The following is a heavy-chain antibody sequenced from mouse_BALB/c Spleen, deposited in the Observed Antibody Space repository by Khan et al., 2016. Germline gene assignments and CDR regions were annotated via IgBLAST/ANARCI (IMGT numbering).Heavy chain of an antibody. Sequence: VQLQQSGPGLVKPSQSLSLTCTVTGYSITSDYAWNWIRQFPGNKLEWMGYISYSGSTSYNPSLTSRISITRATSKNQFFLQLNSVTTEDTATYYCARNGNRYERTWFAYWGQGTLVTVSA. D-gene: IGHD2-14*01. V-gene: IGHV3-2*02. CDR3: ARNGNRYERTWFAY. CDR1: GYSITSDYA. CDR2: ISYSGST. J-gene: IGHJ3*01.